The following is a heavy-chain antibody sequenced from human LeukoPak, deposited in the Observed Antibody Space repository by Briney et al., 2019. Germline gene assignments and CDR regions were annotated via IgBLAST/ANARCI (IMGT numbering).Heavy chain of an antibody. D-gene: IGHD4-17*01. CDR3: ARAGGTTSPIDY. CDR1: SGSITTYY. Sequence: SETLSLNCTISSGSITTYYWSWIRQPPGKGLEWIGYVYNIGSTNYNPSLKSRVTISIDPSKKQISLKLSSVTAAATAVYFCARAGGTTSPIDYWGQGTLVTVSS. CDR2: VYNIGST. V-gene: IGHV4-59*01. J-gene: IGHJ4*02.